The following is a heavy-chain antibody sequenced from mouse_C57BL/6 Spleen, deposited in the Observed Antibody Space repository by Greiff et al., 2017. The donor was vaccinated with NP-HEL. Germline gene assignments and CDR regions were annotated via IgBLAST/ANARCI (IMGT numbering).Heavy chain of an antibody. Sequence: VQLQQSGAELVKPGASVKLSCKASGYTFTSYWMQWVKQRPGQGLEWIGEIDPSDSYTNYNQKFKGKATLTVDTSSSTAYMQLSSLTSEDSAVYYCARDRDRFAYWGQGTLVTVSA. D-gene: IGHD3-3*01. J-gene: IGHJ3*01. CDR2: IDPSDSYT. CDR1: GYTFTSYW. CDR3: ARDRDRFAY. V-gene: IGHV1-50*01.